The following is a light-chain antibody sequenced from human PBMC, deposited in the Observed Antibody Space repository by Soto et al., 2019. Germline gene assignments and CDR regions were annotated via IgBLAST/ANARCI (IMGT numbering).Light chain of an antibody. J-gene: IGKJ4*01. CDR1: QSVSSY. CDR2: DAS. CDR3: QQRSNWPLT. Sequence: EIVLTQSPATLSLSPGERATLSCRASQSVSSYLAWYQQKPGQAPRLLIYDASNRATGIPARFSGSGSGTDFTLTISSLEPEDFAVSYCQQRSNWPLTFGGGTKVVIK. V-gene: IGKV3-11*01.